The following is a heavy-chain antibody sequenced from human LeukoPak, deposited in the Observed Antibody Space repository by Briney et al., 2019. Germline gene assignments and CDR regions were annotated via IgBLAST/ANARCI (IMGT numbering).Heavy chain of an antibody. V-gene: IGHV1-18*01. CDR1: GYTFTSYG. J-gene: IGHJ4*02. Sequence: GASVKVSCKASGYTFTSYGIRWVRQAPGQGLEWMGWISAYNGNTNYAQKLQGRVTMTTDTSTSTAYMELRSLRSDDTAVYYCARDGPLRYYDFWSGYYTFDYWGQGTLVTVSS. CDR2: ISAYNGNT. CDR3: ARDGPLRYYDFWSGYYTFDY. D-gene: IGHD3-3*01.